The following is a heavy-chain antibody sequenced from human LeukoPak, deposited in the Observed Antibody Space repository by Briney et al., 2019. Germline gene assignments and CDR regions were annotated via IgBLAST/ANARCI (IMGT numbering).Heavy chain of an antibody. J-gene: IGHJ5*02. V-gene: IGHV4-4*07. CDR3: ARVEGVGYDFWSGYYTGWFDP. CDR2: IYTSGST. D-gene: IGHD3-3*01. CDR1: GGSISSYY. Sequence: SETLSHTCTVSGGSISSYYWSWIRQPAGKGLEGIGRIYTSGSTNYNPSLKSRVTMSVDTSKNQSSLKLSSVTAADTAVYYCARVEGVGYDFWSGYYTGWFDPWGQGTLVTVSS.